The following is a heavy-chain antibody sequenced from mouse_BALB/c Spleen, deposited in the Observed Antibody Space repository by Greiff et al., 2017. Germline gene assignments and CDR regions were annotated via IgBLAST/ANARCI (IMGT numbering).Heavy chain of an antibody. Sequence: QVQLQQSGAELAKPGASVKMSCKASGYTFTSYWMHWVKQRPGQGLEWIGYINPSTGYTEYNQKFKDKATLTADKSSSTAYMQLSSLTSEDSAVYYCARFLDYAMDYWGQGTSVTVSS. J-gene: IGHJ4*01. V-gene: IGHV1-7*01. CDR1: GYTFTSYW. CDR3: ARFLDYAMDY. CDR2: INPSTGYT. D-gene: IGHD2-10*02.